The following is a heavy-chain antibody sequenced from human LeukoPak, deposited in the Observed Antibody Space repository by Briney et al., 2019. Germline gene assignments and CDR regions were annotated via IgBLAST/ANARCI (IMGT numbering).Heavy chain of an antibody. CDR3: ARGAAAGLYYFDY. D-gene: IGHD6-13*01. J-gene: IGHJ4*02. V-gene: IGHV4-59*01. Sequence: SETLSLTCTVPGGSISGYYWSWIRQPPGEGLEWIGYIYYSGSTNYNPSLKSRVTISVDTSKNQFSLKLSSVTAADTAVYYCARGAAAGLYYFDYWGQGTLVTVSS. CDR2: IYYSGST. CDR1: GGSISGYY.